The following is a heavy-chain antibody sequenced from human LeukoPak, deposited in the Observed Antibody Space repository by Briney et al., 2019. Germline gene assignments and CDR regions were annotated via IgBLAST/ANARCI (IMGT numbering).Heavy chain of an antibody. Sequence: SGGSLRLSCAASGFTFSNYDMHWVRQATGKGLEWVSAIGSTGNTYYAGSVKGRFTISRENAKDSMYLQMDSLSAGDTAVYYCAREGYDGAFDIWGHGTMVTVSS. CDR1: GFTFSNYD. D-gene: IGHD2-15*01. CDR3: AREGYDGAFDI. J-gene: IGHJ3*02. V-gene: IGHV3-13*04. CDR2: IGSTGNT.